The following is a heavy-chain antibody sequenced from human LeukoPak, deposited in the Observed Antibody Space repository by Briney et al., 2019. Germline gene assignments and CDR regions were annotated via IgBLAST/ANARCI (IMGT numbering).Heavy chain of an antibody. CDR1: GFTFSSYA. CDR3: TRDRITIFGVVIMGYYMDV. Sequence: GGSLRLSCAASGFTFSSYAMSWVRQAPGKGLEWVGFIRSKAYGGTTEYAASVKGRFTISRDDSKSIAYLQMNSLKTEDTAVYYCTRDRITIFGVVIMGYYMDVWGKGTTVTVSS. V-gene: IGHV3-49*04. J-gene: IGHJ6*03. D-gene: IGHD3-3*01. CDR2: IRSKAYGGTT.